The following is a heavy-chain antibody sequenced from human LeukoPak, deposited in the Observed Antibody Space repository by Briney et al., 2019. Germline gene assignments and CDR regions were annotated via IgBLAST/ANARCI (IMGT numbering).Heavy chain of an antibody. J-gene: IGHJ4*02. D-gene: IGHD2-15*01. CDR3: ARRPKYCSGGSCYSGYFDY. Sequence: GESLKISCKGSGYSFTSYWISWVRQMPGKGLEWMGRIDPSDSYTNYSPSFQGHVTISADKSISTAYLQWSSLKASDTAMNYCARRPKYCSGGSCYSGYFDYWGQGTLVTVSS. CDR2: IDPSDSYT. CDR1: GYSFTSYW. V-gene: IGHV5-10-1*01.